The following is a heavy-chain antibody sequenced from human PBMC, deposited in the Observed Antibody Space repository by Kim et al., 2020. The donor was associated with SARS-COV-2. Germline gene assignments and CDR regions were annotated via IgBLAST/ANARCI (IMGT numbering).Heavy chain of an antibody. CDR3: ARESITSSGWGF. Sequence: NYAQKFQGRVTMTRDTSISTAYMELSRLRSDDTAVYYCARESITSSGWGFWGQGTLVTVSS. D-gene: IGHD6-19*01. V-gene: IGHV1-2*02. J-gene: IGHJ4*02.